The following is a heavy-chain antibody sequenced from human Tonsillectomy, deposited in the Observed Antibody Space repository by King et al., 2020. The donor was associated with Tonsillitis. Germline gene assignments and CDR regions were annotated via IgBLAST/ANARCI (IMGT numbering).Heavy chain of an antibody. V-gene: IGHV4-4*07. Sequence: QLQESGPGLVKPSETLSLTCTVSGGSISSYYWSWIRQPAGKGLEWIGRIYASGSINYTPSLRSRVTMSVDTSKNQFSLKLSSVTAADTAVYYCASVVAAGTWQVFDYWGQGTLVTVSS. CDR3: ASVVAAGTWQVFDY. CDR1: GGSISSYY. CDR2: IYASGSI. D-gene: IGHD6-13*01. J-gene: IGHJ4*02.